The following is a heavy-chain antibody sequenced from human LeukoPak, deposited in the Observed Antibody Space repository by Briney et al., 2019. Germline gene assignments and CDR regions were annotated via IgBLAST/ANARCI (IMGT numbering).Heavy chain of an antibody. D-gene: IGHD1-26*01. CDR1: GFTFRNYW. J-gene: IGHJ4*02. Sequence: PGGSLRLSCAGSGFTFRNYWMNWVRQAPGKGLGWVANIKEDGSEKYYVDSVKGRFTVSRDNAKNSLYLQINSLRADDTAVYYCARGGPTVGTDYWGQGTLVTVSP. CDR2: IKEDGSEK. CDR3: ARGGPTVGTDY. V-gene: IGHV3-7*01.